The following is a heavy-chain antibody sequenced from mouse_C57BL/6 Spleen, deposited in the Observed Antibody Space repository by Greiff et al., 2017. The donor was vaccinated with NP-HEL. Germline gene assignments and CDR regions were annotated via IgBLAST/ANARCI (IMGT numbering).Heavy chain of an antibody. CDR2: IYPGSGNT. Sequence: VQVVESGPELVKPGASVKISCKASGYSFTSYYIHWVKQRPGQGLEWIGWIYPGSGNTKYNEKFKGKATLTADTSSSTAYMQLSSLTSEDSAVYYCADGNPFDYWGQGTTLTVSS. D-gene: IGHD2-1*01. CDR3: ADGNPFDY. V-gene: IGHV1-66*01. CDR1: GYSFTSYY. J-gene: IGHJ2*01.